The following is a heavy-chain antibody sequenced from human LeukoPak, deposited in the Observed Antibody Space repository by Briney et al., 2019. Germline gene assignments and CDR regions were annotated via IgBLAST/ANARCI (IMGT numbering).Heavy chain of an antibody. J-gene: IGHJ4*02. CDR2: ISGSGGST. CDR3: AKTRGEYYYDSSGYYYPYYFDY. CDR1: GFTFSSYA. D-gene: IGHD3-22*01. V-gene: IGHV3-23*01. Sequence: PGGSLRLSCAASGFTFSSYAMSWVRQAPGKGLEWVSAISGSGGSTYYADSVKGRFTISRDNSKNTLYLQMNSLRAEDTAVYYCAKTRGEYYYDSSGYYYPYYFDYWGQGTLVTVSS.